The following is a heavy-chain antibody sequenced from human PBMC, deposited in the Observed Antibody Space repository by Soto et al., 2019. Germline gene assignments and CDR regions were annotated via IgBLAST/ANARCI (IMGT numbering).Heavy chain of an antibody. D-gene: IGHD3-22*01. Sequence: PSETLSLTCAVSGGSISSGGYSWSWIRQPPGKGLEWIGYIYHSGSTYYNPSLKSRVTISVDTSKNQFSLKLSSVTAADTAVYYCARGRNYDSSGYYFSPIAFDYWGQGTLVTVSS. CDR2: IYHSGST. V-gene: IGHV4-30-2*05. J-gene: IGHJ4*02. CDR3: ARGRNYDSSGYYFSPIAFDY. CDR1: GGSISSGGYS.